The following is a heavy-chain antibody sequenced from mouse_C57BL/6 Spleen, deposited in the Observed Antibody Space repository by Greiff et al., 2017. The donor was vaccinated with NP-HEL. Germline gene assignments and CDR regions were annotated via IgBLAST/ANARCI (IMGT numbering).Heavy chain of an antibody. CDR2: IYPSDSET. Sequence: VQLQQSGAELVRPGSSVKLSCKASGYTFTSYWMDWVKQRPGQGLEWIGNIYPSDSETHYNQKFKDKATLTVDKSSSTAYMQLSSLTSEDSAVYYCARGYDGSSSFAYWGQGTLVTVSA. V-gene: IGHV1-61*01. D-gene: IGHD1-1*01. CDR3: ARGYDGSSSFAY. CDR1: GYTFTSYW. J-gene: IGHJ3*01.